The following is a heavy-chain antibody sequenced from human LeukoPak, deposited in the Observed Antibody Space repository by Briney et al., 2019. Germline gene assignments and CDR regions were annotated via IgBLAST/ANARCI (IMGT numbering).Heavy chain of an antibody. Sequence: GGSLRLSCAASGFTFSRYWMSWVRQAPGKGLEWVANIKQDGSGEYYVDSVKGRFTISRDNAKNSLYLQMNSLRAEDSGVYYCAKDYGLEWGQGTLVTVSS. V-gene: IGHV3-7*01. CDR1: GFTFSRYW. CDR2: IKQDGSGE. CDR3: AKDYGLE. D-gene: IGHD4-17*01. J-gene: IGHJ4*02.